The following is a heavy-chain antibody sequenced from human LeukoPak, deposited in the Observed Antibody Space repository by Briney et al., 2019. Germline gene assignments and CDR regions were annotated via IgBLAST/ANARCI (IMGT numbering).Heavy chain of an antibody. J-gene: IGHJ4*02. V-gene: IGHV3-48*04. CDR2: ISSSGGTI. Sequence: GGSLRLSCAASGLTISSYSMNWVRQAPGKGLEWVSYISSSGGTIYYADSVKGRFTISRDNAKNSLYLQMNSLRAEDTAVYYCARVRDYGGYDFYFDYWGQGTLVTVSS. CDR1: GLTISSYS. D-gene: IGHD5-12*01. CDR3: ARVRDYGGYDFYFDY.